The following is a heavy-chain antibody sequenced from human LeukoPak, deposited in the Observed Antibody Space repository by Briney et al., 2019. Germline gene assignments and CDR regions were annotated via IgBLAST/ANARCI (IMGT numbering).Heavy chain of an antibody. Sequence: KPSETLSRTCTLSGGSITNTKYYWGWIRQPPGKGLEWIGSIYYTGSTYYNPSLKSRVTISVDTSKNQFSLKLRSVTAADTALYYCTRHTGYISGQYSNYEDSWGQEPWSPSPQ. CDR2: IYYTGST. D-gene: IGHD4-11*01. V-gene: IGHV4-39*01. CDR3: TRHTGYISGQYSNYEDS. CDR1: GGSITNTKYY. J-gene: IGHJ5*01.